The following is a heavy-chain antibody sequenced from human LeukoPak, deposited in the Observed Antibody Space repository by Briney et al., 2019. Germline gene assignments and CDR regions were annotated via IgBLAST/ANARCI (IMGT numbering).Heavy chain of an antibody. Sequence: ASVKVSCKASGYTFSGFHVHWVRQAPGQGLEWMGIIKVSGGRTEYAQKFQGRVTVTRDMSTSTVYMELNNLRSEDTAVYYCAREPPESYYFDNWGQGTLVTVSS. CDR1: GYTFSGFH. J-gene: IGHJ4*02. CDR2: IKVSGGRT. V-gene: IGHV1-46*01. CDR3: AREPPESYYFDN.